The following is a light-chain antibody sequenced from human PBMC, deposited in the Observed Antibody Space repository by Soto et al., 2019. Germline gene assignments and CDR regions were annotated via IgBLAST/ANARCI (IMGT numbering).Light chain of an antibody. CDR1: QGISSN. Sequence: DIQLTQSPSFLSASVGDRVTITCRASQGISSNLAWYQQKPGEAPMVLISVASTLQSGVPSRFSGSGSGTEFTLTISSLQPEDFATYHCLQLHDYPLTFGGGTKVDIK. CDR3: LQLHDYPLT. J-gene: IGKJ4*01. CDR2: VAS. V-gene: IGKV1-9*01.